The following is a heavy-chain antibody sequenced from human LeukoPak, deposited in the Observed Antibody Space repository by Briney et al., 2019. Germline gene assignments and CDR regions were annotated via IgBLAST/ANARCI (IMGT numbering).Heavy chain of an antibody. Sequence: GGSLRLSCAASGFTFSSYSMNWVRQAPGKGLEWVSSISGSSSYIYYADSVKGRFTISRDNAKNSLYLQMNSLRAEDTAVYYCARVDYDILTGYYIYAFDIWGQGTMVTVSS. J-gene: IGHJ3*02. CDR2: ISGSSSYI. V-gene: IGHV3-21*01. CDR1: GFTFSSYS. CDR3: ARVDYDILTGYYIYAFDI. D-gene: IGHD3-9*01.